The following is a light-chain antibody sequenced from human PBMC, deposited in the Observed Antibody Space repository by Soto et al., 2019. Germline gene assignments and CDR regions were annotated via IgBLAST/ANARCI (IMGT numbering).Light chain of an antibody. J-gene: IGKJ3*01. CDR3: QQCGGSPLFS. CDR1: QSVASSC. V-gene: IGKV3-20*01. Sequence: EIVFTQSPCTLSLSPFERSTLSCTASQSVASSCLAWYQRKPGQAPRLLIHTTSIRATDIPDRFSGSGSGTDFTLTISRLEPEDSAVYYCQQCGGSPLFSFGPGTKVDIK. CDR2: TTS.